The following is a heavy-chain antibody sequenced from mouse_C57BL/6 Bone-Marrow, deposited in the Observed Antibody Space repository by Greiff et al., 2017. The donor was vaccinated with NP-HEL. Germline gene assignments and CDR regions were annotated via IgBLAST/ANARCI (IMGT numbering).Heavy chain of an antibody. D-gene: IGHD2-3*01. CDR1: GYTFTSYW. V-gene: IGHV1-52*01. J-gene: IGHJ2*01. CDR2: IDPSDSET. Sequence: VQRVESGAELAKPGASVKLSCKASGYTFTSYWMHWVKQRPIQGLEWIGNIDPSDSETHYNQKFKDKSTLTVDKSSSTAYMQLSSLTSEDAAVFYCARWLLGFDYWGQGTTLTVSS. CDR3: ARWLLGFDY.